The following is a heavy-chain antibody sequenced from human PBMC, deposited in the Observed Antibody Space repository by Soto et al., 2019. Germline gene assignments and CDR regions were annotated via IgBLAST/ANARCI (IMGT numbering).Heavy chain of an antibody. CDR2: IIPIFGTA. CDR3: AGLSVLLWFGEYYYGMDV. CDR1: GGTFSSYV. Sequence: SVKVSCKASGGTFSSYVISWVRQAPGQGLEWMGGIIPIFGTANYAQKFQGRVTITADESTSTAYMELSSLRSEDTAVYYCAGLSVLLWFGEYYYGMDVWGQGTTVTVSS. J-gene: IGHJ6*02. D-gene: IGHD3-10*01. V-gene: IGHV1-69*13.